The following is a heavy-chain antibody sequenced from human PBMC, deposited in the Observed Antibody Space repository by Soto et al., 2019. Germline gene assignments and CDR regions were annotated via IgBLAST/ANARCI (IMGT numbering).Heavy chain of an antibody. V-gene: IGHV3-23*01. J-gene: IGHJ4*02. CDR1: GFTFSSYA. CDR3: AKDSLIHYYDSSGYPHHFDY. Sequence: GGSLRLSCAASGFTFSSYAMSWVRQAPGKGLEWVSAISGSGGSTYYADSVKGRFTISRDNSKNTLYLQMNSLRAEDTAIYYCAKDSLIHYYDSSGYPHHFDYWGQGTLVTVSS. CDR2: ISGSGGST. D-gene: IGHD3-22*01.